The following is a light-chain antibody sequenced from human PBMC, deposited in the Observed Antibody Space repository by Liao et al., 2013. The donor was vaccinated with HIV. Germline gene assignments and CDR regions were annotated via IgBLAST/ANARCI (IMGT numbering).Light chain of an antibody. J-gene: IGLJ2*01. CDR1: KLGDKY. V-gene: IGLV3-1*01. CDR2: QDS. CDR3: QAWDSSTVV. Sequence: SSELTQPPSVSVSPGQTASITCSGHKLGDKYACWYQQKTGQSPVLVIYQDSKRPSGIPERFSGSNSGNTATLTISGTQAMDEADYYCQAWDSSTVVFGGGTKLDRP.